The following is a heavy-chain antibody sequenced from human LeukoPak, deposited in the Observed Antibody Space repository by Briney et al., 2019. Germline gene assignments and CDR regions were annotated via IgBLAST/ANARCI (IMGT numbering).Heavy chain of an antibody. CDR2: IYYSGSS. J-gene: IGHJ4*02. CDR3: ARGGYEARSYYFDY. V-gene: IGHV4-59*01. CDR1: GDSISTYY. D-gene: IGHD5-12*01. Sequence: SETLSLTCTVSGDSISTYYWSWIRQPPGKGLEWIGYIYYSGSSSYNPSLKSRVTISVDTSKNQFSLKLSSVTAADTAVYYCARGGYEARSYYFDYWGQGTLVTVSS.